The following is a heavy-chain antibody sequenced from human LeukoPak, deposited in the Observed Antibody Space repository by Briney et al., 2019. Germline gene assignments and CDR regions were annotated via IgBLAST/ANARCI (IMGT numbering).Heavy chain of an antibody. J-gene: IGHJ5*02. CDR3: AKGSYYYASGSFHWFDP. D-gene: IGHD3-10*01. Sequence: GGSLRLSCAASGFTFSNYGMHWVRQAPGKGLEWVAVISYDESNKYYADSVKGRFTISRDNSKNTLYLQMNSLRAEDTAMYYCAKGSYYYASGSFHWFDPRGQGTLVTVSS. CDR2: ISYDESNK. CDR1: GFTFSNYG. V-gene: IGHV3-30*18.